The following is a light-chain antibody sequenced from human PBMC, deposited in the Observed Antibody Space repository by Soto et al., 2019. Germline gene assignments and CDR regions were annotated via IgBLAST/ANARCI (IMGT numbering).Light chain of an antibody. J-gene: IGKJ1*01. V-gene: IGKV1-5*03. CDR1: QTVYSW. Sequence: DSRIRQSPSTVSASVGDRDTITCGASQTVYSWLAWYQQKPGKAPNLLIYKASTLESGVPSRFSGSGSGTEFTLTISSLQPDDFATYYCQQYNTYSWTFGQGTKVEVK. CDR3: QQYNTYSWT. CDR2: KAS.